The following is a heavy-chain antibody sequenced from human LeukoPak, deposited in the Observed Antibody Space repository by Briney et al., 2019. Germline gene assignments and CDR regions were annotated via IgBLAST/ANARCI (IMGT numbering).Heavy chain of an antibody. Sequence: GGSLRLSCAASGFTFSSYWMSWVRQAPGKGLEWVANIKQDGSEKYYVDSVKGRFTISRDNSKNTLYLQMNSLTAEDTAVYYCARSTGRVAAYYYYYMDVWGTGTTVTISS. J-gene: IGHJ6*03. V-gene: IGHV3-7*01. CDR1: GFTFSSYW. CDR3: ARSTGRVAAYYYYYMDV. D-gene: IGHD1-1*01. CDR2: IKQDGSEK.